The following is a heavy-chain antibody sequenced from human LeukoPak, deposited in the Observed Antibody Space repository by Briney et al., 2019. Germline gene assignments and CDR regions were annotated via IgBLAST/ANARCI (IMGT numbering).Heavy chain of an antibody. Sequence: GGSLRLSCAASGFTFSSYAMSWVRQAPGKGLEWVSYISSSSSTIYYADSVKGRFTISRDNAKNSLYLQMNSLRAEDTAVYYCARDRLGLVIPDAFDIWGQGTMVTVSS. CDR3: ARDRLGLVIPDAFDI. CDR1: GFTFSSYA. V-gene: IGHV3-48*04. J-gene: IGHJ3*02. CDR2: ISSSSSTI. D-gene: IGHD3/OR15-3a*01.